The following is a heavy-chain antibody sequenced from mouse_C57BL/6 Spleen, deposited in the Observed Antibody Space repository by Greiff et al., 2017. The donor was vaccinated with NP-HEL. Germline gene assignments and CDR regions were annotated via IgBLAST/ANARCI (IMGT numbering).Heavy chain of an antibody. J-gene: IGHJ3*01. CDR3: VSLRGGFAY. CDR2: IDPSDSYT. CDR1: GYTFTSYW. V-gene: IGHV1-69*01. Sequence: QVQLQQPGAELVKPGASVKLSCKASGYTFTSYWMHWVKQRPGQGLEWIGEIDPSDSYTNYNQKFKGKSTLTVDKSSSTAYMQLSSLTSEDSAVYYCVSLRGGFAYWGQGTLVTVSA. D-gene: IGHD1-2*01.